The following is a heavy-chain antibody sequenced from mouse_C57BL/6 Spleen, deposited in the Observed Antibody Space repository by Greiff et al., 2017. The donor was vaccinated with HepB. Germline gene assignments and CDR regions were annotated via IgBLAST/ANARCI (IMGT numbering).Heavy chain of an antibody. CDR1: GYTFTSYW. CDR3: ARGGTTVYAMDY. CDR2: IDPSDSYT. D-gene: IGHD1-1*01. V-gene: IGHV1-59*01. Sequence: VQLQQPGAELVRPGTSVKLSCKASGYTFTSYWMHWVKQRPGQGLEWIGVIDPSDSYTNYNQKFKGKATLTVDTSSSTAYMQLSSLTSEDSAVYYCARGGTTVYAMDYWGQGTSVTVSS. J-gene: IGHJ4*01.